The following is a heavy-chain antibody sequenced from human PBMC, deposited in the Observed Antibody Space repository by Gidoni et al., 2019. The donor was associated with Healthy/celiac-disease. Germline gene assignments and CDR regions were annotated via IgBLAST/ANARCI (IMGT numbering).Heavy chain of an antibody. CDR3: AKDYYDFWSGYFGCIDY. J-gene: IGHJ4*02. CDR2: ISYDGSNK. V-gene: IGHV3-30*18. Sequence: GFTFSSYGMHWVRQAPGKGLEWVAVISYDGSNKYYADSVKGRFTISRDNSKNTLYLQMNSLRAEDTAVYYCAKDYYDFWSGYFGCIDYWGQGTLVTVSS. CDR1: GFTFSSYG. D-gene: IGHD3-3*01.